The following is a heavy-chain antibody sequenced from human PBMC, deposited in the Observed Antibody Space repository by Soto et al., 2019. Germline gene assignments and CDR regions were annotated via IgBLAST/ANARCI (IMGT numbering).Heavy chain of an antibody. J-gene: IGHJ5*02. D-gene: IGHD5-12*01. V-gene: IGHV1-2*02. CDR2: INLNSGDT. Sequence: ASVKVSCKTSGDTFTDSSMHWVRQAPGQGLEWMGWINLNSGDTNYAEKFRGRVTMTRDTSIITAYMELTRLKSYDTAVYYCARDLGGYDLYGPDTWGQGTLVTVSS. CDR1: GDTFTDSS. CDR3: ARDLGGYDLYGPDT.